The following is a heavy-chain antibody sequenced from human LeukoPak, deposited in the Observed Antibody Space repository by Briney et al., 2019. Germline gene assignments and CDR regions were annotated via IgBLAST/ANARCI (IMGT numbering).Heavy chain of an antibody. D-gene: IGHD6-13*01. V-gene: IGHV3-74*01. J-gene: IGHJ5*02. CDR3: ARGYSSSWYNWLDP. CDR2: INNVGSTT. CDR1: GFTFNSYW. Sequence: GGSLRFSCAASGFTFNSYWMHWVRQAPGKGLVWVSQINNVGSTTRYADSVKGRFTISRDNAENTLYLQMNSLRAEDAAVYYCARGYSSSWYNWLDPWGQGTLVTVSS.